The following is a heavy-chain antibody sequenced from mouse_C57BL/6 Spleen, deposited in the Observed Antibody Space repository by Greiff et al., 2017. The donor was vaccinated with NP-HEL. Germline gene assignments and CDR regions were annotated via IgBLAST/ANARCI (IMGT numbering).Heavy chain of an antibody. Sequence: QVQLQQSGPGLVQPSQSLSITCTVSGFSLTSYGVHWVRQSPGKGLEWLGVIWSGGSTDYNAAFISRLSISKDNSKSQVFFKMNSLQADDTAIYYCARRDYYGSSYGDYAMDYWGQGTSVTVSS. CDR2: IWSGGST. V-gene: IGHV2-2*01. J-gene: IGHJ4*01. CDR3: ARRDYYGSSYGDYAMDY. D-gene: IGHD1-1*01. CDR1: GFSLTSYG.